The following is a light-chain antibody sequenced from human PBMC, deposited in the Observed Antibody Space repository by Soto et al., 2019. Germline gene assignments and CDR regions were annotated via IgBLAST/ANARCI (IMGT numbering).Light chain of an antibody. V-gene: IGKV3-11*01. CDR1: QSVSSY. CDR2: DAS. Sequence: EMVLTQSPATLSLSPGERATLSCRASQSVSSYLAWYQQKPGQAPRLLIYDASNRATGIPARFSGSGSGTDCTITISSLEPADFALYYCQQRSNWPPVTFGGGTKVVIK. CDR3: QQRSNWPPVT. J-gene: IGKJ4*01.